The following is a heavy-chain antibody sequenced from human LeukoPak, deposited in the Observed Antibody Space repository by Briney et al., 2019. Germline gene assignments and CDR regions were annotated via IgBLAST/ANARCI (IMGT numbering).Heavy chain of an antibody. D-gene: IGHD3-22*01. CDR1: GFTFSRSW. CDR2: INEDGSAQ. J-gene: IGHJ4*02. V-gene: IGHV3-7*05. CDR3: ARDAGYDRFDY. Sequence: GGSLRLSCADSGFTFSRSWMTWVRHAPGKGLEWVANINEDGSAQNYVDSVKGRFTISRDNPKSTLYLEINSLRAEDTAVYYCARDAGYDRFDYWGQGTLVTVSS.